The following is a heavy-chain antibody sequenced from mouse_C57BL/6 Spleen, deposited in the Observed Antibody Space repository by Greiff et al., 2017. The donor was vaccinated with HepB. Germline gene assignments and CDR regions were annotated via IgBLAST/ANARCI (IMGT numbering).Heavy chain of an antibody. V-gene: IGHV1-26*01. D-gene: IGHD2-5*01. CDR1: GYTFTDYY. J-gene: IGHJ4*01. CDR3: ARHDSNGAMDY. Sequence: EVQLQQSGPELVKPGASVKISCKASGYTFTDYYMNWVKQSHGKSLEWIGDINPNNGGTSYNQKFKGKATLTVDKSSSTAYMELRSLTSEDSAVYYCARHDSNGAMDYWGQGTSVTVSS. CDR2: INPNNGGT.